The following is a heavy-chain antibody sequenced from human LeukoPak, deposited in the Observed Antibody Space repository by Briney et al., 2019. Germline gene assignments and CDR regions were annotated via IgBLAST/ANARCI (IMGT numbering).Heavy chain of an antibody. D-gene: IGHD6-6*01. CDR2: ISESGGST. CDR1: GFTFTSYA. CDR3: AKMGVVAARPGTFDY. V-gene: IGHV3-23*01. Sequence: GGSLRLSCAASGFTFTSYAMSWVRQAPGKGLEWVSAISESGGSTYHADSVKGRFTISRDNSKNTLYLQMNSLRAEDTAVYYRAKMGVVAARPGTFDYWGQGTLVTVSS. J-gene: IGHJ4*02.